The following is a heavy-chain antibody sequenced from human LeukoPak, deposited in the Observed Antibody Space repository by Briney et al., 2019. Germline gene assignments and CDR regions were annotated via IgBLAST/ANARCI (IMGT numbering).Heavy chain of an antibody. CDR2: ISSSADIV. CDR1: GFIFSEYY. J-gene: IGHJ4*02. V-gene: IGHV3-11*01. D-gene: IGHD6-19*01. Sequence: GGSLRLSCAASGFIFSEYYMSWVRQAPGKGLEWISDISSSADIVAYADSVKGRFTISRDNAKDSLFLQMSSLRADDTAVYYCARERVAGTFDHWGQGILVTVSS. CDR3: ARERVAGTFDH.